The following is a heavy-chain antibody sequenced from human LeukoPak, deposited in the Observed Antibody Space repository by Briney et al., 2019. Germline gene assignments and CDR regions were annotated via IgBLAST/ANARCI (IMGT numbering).Heavy chain of an antibody. D-gene: IGHD6-19*01. J-gene: IGHJ5*02. CDR3: ARDSSGWYRGNWFDP. CDR2: INPNSGGT. CDR1: GYTFTGYY. Sequence: GASVKVSCKASGYTFTGYYMHWVRQAPGQGLEWMGWINPNSGGTNYAQKFQGRVTMTRDTSISTAYMELSRLRSDGTAVYYCARDSSGWYRGNWFDPWGQGTLVTVSS. V-gene: IGHV1-2*02.